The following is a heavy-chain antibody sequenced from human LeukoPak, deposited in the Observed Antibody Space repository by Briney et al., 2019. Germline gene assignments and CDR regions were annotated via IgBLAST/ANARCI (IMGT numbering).Heavy chain of an antibody. J-gene: IGHJ4*02. D-gene: IGHD3-10*01. CDR1: GFTFSSYA. V-gene: IGHV3-21*01. CDR2: ISGSSSYI. CDR3: ARDYYGSGSLDY. Sequence: KPGGSLRLSCAASGFTFSSYAMSWVRQAPGKGLEWVSSISGSSSYIYYADSEKGRFTISRDNAKNSLYLQMNSLRAEDTAVYYCARDYYGSGSLDYWGQGTLVTVSS.